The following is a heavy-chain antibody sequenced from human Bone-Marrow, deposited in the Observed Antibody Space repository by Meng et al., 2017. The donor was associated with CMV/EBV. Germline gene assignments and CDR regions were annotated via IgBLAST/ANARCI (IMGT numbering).Heavy chain of an antibody. CDR3: ARGGGRGKVLV. J-gene: IGHJ4*02. Sequence: SETLSLTCTVSGGSISSGGYYWSWIRQHPGKGLEWIGYIYYSGSTYYNPSLKSRVTTSVDTSKNQFSLKLSSVTAADTAVYYCARGGGRGKVLVWGQGTLVTVSS. D-gene: IGHD3-16*01. CDR2: IYYSGST. V-gene: IGHV4-31*03. CDR1: GGSISSGGYY.